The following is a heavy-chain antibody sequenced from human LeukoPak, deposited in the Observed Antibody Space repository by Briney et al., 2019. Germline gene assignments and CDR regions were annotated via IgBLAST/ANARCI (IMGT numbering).Heavy chain of an antibody. CDR3: ARRYFDS. Sequence: GGSLRLSCAASGFTFSSYWMNWVRQAPGKGLEWVAIIKQDGTETFYVDSVKGRFTISRDNAKNSLYLQMNSLRVEDTAVYYCARRYFDSWGQGTLVTVSS. V-gene: IGHV3-7*01. J-gene: IGHJ4*02. CDR2: IKQDGTET. CDR1: GFTFSSYW.